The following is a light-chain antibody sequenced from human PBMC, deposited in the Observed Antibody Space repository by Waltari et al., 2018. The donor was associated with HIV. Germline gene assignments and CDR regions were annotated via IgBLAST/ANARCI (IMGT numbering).Light chain of an antibody. Sequence: SYVLTQPPSVSVAPGPPARITCGGDNMGSKSVHWYQRRPGQAVALAVYDGRYPHPGIPKRFSGSTSGNTATLTVRRVEAGDEADYYCQVWHNFSDHLALFGGGTKLTVL. CDR3: QVWHNFSDHLAL. V-gene: IGLV3-21*02. J-gene: IGLJ2*01. CDR2: DGR. CDR1: NMGSKS.